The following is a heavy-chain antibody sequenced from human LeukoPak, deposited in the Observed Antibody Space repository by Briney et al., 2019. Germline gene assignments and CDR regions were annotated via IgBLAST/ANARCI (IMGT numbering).Heavy chain of an antibody. V-gene: IGHV4-59*08. CDR1: GGSISSYY. J-gene: IGHJ4*02. D-gene: IGHD2-15*01. Sequence: SETLSLTCTVSGGSISSYYWSWIRQPPGKGLEWIGYIYYSGSIKYNASLKSRVTISVDTSKNQFSLNLSSVTAADTAVYYCARLGCSGGSCYDEYWGQGTLVTVSS. CDR2: IYYSGSI. CDR3: ARLGCSGGSCYDEY.